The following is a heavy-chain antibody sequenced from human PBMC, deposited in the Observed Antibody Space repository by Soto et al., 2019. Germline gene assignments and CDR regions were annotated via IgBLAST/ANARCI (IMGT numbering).Heavy chain of an antibody. Sequence: SSETLSLTCIVSGESISSSSYYWVWIRQPPGKGLEWIGSIYYSGRTYYNPSFKSRVTISIDTSKNQFSLKLSSVTATDTAVYYCARQRTTVVTQAYFDHWGQGALVTVSS. CDR3: ARQRTTVVTQAYFDH. J-gene: IGHJ4*02. CDR1: GESISSSSYY. V-gene: IGHV4-39*01. D-gene: IGHD2-21*02. CDR2: IYYSGRT.